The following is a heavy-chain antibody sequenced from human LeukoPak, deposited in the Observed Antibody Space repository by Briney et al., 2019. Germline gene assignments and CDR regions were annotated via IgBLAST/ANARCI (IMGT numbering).Heavy chain of an antibody. V-gene: IGHV4-59*12. D-gene: IGHD3-10*01. CDR2: IYYSGST. CDR3: ANLYYYGSGSRSFDY. Sequence: SETLSLTCTVSGGSISSYYWSWIRQPPGKGLEWIGYIYYSGSTNYNPSLKSRVTISVDTSKNQFSLKLSSVTAADTAVYYCANLYYYGSGSRSFDYWGQGTLVTVSS. J-gene: IGHJ4*02. CDR1: GGSISSYY.